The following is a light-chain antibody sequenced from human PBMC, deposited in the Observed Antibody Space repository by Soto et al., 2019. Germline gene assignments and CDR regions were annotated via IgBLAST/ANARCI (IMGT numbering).Light chain of an antibody. CDR2: SAS. CDR3: QQYGSSRNT. J-gene: IGKJ2*01. V-gene: IGKV3-20*01. CDR1: QSVTSSY. Sequence: ENVLTQSPGTLSLSPGXRATLSCRASQSVTSSYLAWYQQKPGQAPRLLIYSASSRATGVPDRFSGSGSATDFTLTISRVEPEDFAVYYCQQYGSSRNTFCQGTKVDIK.